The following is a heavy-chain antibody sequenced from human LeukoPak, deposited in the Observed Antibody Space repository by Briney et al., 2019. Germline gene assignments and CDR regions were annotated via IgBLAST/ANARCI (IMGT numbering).Heavy chain of an antibody. J-gene: IGHJ4*02. D-gene: IGHD3-10*01. CDR2: ISAYNGNT. CDR1: GYTFTSYG. Sequence: ASVKVSCKASGYTFTSYGISWVRQAPGQGLEWMGWISAYNGNTNYAQKLQGRVTMTTDTSTSTAYMELRSLRSDDTAVYYCARAYYYGSGSYVPFDYWGQGTLVTVSS. CDR3: ARAYYYGSGSYVPFDY. V-gene: IGHV1-18*01.